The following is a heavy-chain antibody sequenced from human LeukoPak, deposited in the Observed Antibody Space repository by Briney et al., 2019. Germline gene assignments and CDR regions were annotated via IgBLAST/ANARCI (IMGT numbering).Heavy chain of an antibody. D-gene: IGHD6-25*01. CDR3: ARTTSFTASGYDY. J-gene: IGHJ4*02. CDR1: GYTFTNYH. V-gene: IGHV1-8*03. Sequence: ASVKVSCKASGYTFTNYHINWVRQATGQGXXXXGWMNPXXGDXGYAQKFQGRVTITRDTSISTSYMELRSLRSDDTAVYFCARTTSFTASGYDYWGQGTLVTVSS. CDR2: MNPXXGDX.